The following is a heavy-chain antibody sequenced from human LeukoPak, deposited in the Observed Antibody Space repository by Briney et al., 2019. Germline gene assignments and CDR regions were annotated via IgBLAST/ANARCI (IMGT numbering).Heavy chain of an antibody. Sequence: GGSLRLSCAASGFTFSSYAMHWVRQAPGKGLEWVAVISYDGSNKYYADSVKGRFTISRDNSKNTLSLQMNSLSAEDTAVYYCAREGYYWGQGTLVTVSS. CDR3: AREGYY. CDR2: ISYDGSNK. CDR1: GFTFSSYA. J-gene: IGHJ4*02. V-gene: IGHV3-30-3*01. D-gene: IGHD6-13*01.